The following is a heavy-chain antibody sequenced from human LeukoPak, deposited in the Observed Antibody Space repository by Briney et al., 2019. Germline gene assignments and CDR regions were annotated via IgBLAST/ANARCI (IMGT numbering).Heavy chain of an antibody. CDR2: ISWNSGSI. CDR1: GFTFDDYA. D-gene: IGHD3-16*01. J-gene: IGHJ6*03. V-gene: IGHV3-9*01. Sequence: GGSLRLSCAASGFTFDDYAMHWVRQAPGKGLEWVSGISWNSGSIGYADSVKGRFTISRDNAKNSLYLQVNSLRAEDTALYYCAKAAPWGNSNYYYYMDVWGKGTTVTISS. CDR3: AKAAPWGNSNYYYYMDV.